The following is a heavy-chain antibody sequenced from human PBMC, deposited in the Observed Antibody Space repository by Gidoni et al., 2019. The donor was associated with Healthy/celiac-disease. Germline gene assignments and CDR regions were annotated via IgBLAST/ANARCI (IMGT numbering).Heavy chain of an antibody. CDR2: ISYDGSNK. CDR1: GFTFSSSG. J-gene: IGHJ5*02. CDR3: AIPAIEGPDYGDYRRRFDP. D-gene: IGHD4-17*01. V-gene: IGHV3-30*03. Sequence: QVPLVESGGGVVQPGRSLRLSCAASGFTFSSSGMHWVRQAPGKGLEWVAVISYDGSNKYYADSVKGRFTISRDNSKNTLYLQMNSLRAEDTAVYYCAIPAIEGPDYGDYRRRFDPWGQGTLVTVSS.